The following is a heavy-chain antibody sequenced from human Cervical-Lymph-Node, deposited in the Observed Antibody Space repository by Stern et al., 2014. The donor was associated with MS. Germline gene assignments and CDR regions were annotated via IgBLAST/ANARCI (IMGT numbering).Heavy chain of an antibody. CDR3: ARGAGDNWFDP. CDR2: IIPFVGTGTV. J-gene: IGHJ5*02. D-gene: IGHD3-10*01. Sequence: QVQLVESGADVKKPGSSVRVSCKASGGISWLRQAPGQGLEWMGGIIPFVGTGTVSYAQNFQGRLTISADPSTKTTYIEMSSMRVAATAGYYCARGAGDNWFDPWGQGTLVSVSS. V-gene: IGHV1-69*01. CDR1: GG.